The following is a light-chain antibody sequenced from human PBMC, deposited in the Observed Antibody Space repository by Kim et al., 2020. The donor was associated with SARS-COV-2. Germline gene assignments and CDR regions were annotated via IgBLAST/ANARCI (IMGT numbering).Light chain of an antibody. V-gene: IGLV3-19*01. CDR1: SLRSYY. Sequence: SSELTQDPAVSVALGQTVSITCQGDSLRSYYATWYQQRPGQAPMLVIYGKNNRPSEIPDRFSGSSSGNTASLTITGAQAEDEADYYCGSRDTNHNVIFGGGTNLTVL. J-gene: IGLJ2*01. CDR2: GKN. CDR3: GSRDTNHNVI.